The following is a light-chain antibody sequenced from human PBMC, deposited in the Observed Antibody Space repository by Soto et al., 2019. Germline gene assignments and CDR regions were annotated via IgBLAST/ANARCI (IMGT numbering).Light chain of an antibody. J-gene: IGKJ4*02. Sequence: EIVLTQPPATLSLSPGQRATLSCWASQSVKTYLMWYQHKPGQAPRLLIYDTSNRATGIPDRFSGSGSGTGFTLTISNLKPEDSAVYYCQQRGNSITFGGGTKVEI. CDR1: QSVKTY. CDR2: DTS. CDR3: QQRGNSIT. V-gene: IGKV3-11*01.